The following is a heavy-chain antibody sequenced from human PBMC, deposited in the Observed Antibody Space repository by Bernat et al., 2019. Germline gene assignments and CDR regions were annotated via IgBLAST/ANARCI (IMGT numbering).Heavy chain of an antibody. V-gene: IGHV3-11*05. CDR2: ISSSSSYT. J-gene: IGHJ4*02. CDR1: GFTFSDYD. D-gene: IGHD2-15*01. Sequence: QVQLVESGGGLVKAGGSLRLSCAASGFTFSDYDMSWIRQVPGKGLEWVSYISSSSSYTNYADSVKGRFTISRDKAKNSLDLQMNSLRADDTAVYYCARGLGCSGGSCLKYYFDYWGQGTLVTVSS. CDR3: ARGLGCSGGSCLKYYFDY.